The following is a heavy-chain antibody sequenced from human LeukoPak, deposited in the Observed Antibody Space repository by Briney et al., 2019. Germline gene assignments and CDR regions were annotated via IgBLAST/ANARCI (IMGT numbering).Heavy chain of an antibody. J-gene: IGHJ4*02. D-gene: IGHD5-12*01. CDR1: GGSISSYY. Sequence: SETLSLTCTVSGGSISSYYWSWIRQPPGKGVEWIGYIYYSGSTNYNPSLKSRVTISVDTSKNQFSLKLSSVTAADTAVYYCARGGFRGYSGYDLVYWGQGTLVTVSS. CDR3: ARGGFRGYSGYDLVY. CDR2: IYYSGST. V-gene: IGHV4-59*01.